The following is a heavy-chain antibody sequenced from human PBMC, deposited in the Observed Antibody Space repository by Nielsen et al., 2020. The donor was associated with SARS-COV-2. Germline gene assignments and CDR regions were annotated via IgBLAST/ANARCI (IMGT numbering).Heavy chain of an antibody. CDR2: ISGSGGST. J-gene: IGHJ4*02. CDR3: AKTVDGFNRGAFDY. V-gene: IGHV3-23*01. Sequence: WIRQPPGKGLEWVSAISGSGGSTYYADSVKGRFTISRDNSKNTLYLQMDSLRAEDTAMYYCAKTVDGFNRGAFDYWGQGTLVTVSS. D-gene: IGHD5-24*01.